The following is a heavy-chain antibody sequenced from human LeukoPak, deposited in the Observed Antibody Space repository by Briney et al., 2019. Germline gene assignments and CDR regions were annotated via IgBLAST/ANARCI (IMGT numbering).Heavy chain of an antibody. Sequence: SETLSLTCTVSGGSISSYYWSWIRQPPGKGLEWIGYIYYSGSTNYNPSLKSRVTISVDTSKNQFSLKLSSVTAADTAVYYCARETSSPRAFDIWGQGTMVTVSS. J-gene: IGHJ3*02. CDR2: IYYSGST. CDR3: ARETSSPRAFDI. CDR1: GGSISSYY. V-gene: IGHV4-59*01.